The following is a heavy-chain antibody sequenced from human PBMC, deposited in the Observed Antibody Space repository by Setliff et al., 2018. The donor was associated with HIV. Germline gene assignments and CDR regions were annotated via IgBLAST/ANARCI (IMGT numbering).Heavy chain of an antibody. CDR2: INHSGST. CDR3: ARGVAAAGL. Sequence: NPSETLSLTCAVYGGSFSGYYWSWIRQPPGKGLEWIGEINHSGSTNYNPSLRSRVTISVDTSKNQFSLKLSSVTAADTAVYYCARGVAAAGLWGQGTLVTVSS. J-gene: IGHJ4*02. V-gene: IGHV4-34*01. D-gene: IGHD6-13*01. CDR1: GGSFSGYY.